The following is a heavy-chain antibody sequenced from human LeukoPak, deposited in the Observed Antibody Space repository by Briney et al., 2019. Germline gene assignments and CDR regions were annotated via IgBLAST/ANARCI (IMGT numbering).Heavy chain of an antibody. D-gene: IGHD2-15*01. V-gene: IGHV3-23*01. CDR3: ARQLGYCSDGSCYFPY. CDR1: GFTFSSYA. CDR2: ISNNGGYT. Sequence: GGSLRLSCAASGFTFSSYAMSWVRQAPGKGLEWVSAISNNGGYTYYADSVQGRFTISRDNSKSTLCLQMNSLRAEDTAVYYCARQLGYCSDGSCYFPYWGQGTLVTVSS. J-gene: IGHJ4*02.